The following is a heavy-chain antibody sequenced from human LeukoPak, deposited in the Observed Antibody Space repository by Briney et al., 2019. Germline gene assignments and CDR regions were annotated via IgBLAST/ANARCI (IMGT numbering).Heavy chain of an antibody. CDR2: IWYDGSNK. CDR3: ARDQGCTSTNCYSLFFHY. J-gene: IGHJ4*02. CDR1: GFTFSTYG. D-gene: IGHD2-2*01. V-gene: IGHV3-33*08. Sequence: GGSLRLSCTASGFTFSTYGMHWVRQAPGKGLEWVALIWYDGSNKYYADSVKGRFTISRDNSKNTLYLQMNSLRAEDTAVYYCARDQGCTSTNCYSLFFHYWGQGTLVTVSS.